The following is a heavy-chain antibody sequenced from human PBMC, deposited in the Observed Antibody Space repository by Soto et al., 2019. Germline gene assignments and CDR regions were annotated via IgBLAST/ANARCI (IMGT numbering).Heavy chain of an antibody. D-gene: IGHD3-10*01. CDR1: GASISSGGFY. CDR2: IFNGEKA. Sequence: QVQLQESGPGLVKPSQTLSLTCTVSGASISSGGFYWSWIRQHSGTGLEYFGHIFNGEKAYYSPSLKSRITLSADSSENQFSLKLTSVTAADTAVYYCARTTYNDLFITDSWGQGTLVTVSS. V-gene: IGHV4-31*03. CDR3: ARTTYNDLFITDS. J-gene: IGHJ4*02.